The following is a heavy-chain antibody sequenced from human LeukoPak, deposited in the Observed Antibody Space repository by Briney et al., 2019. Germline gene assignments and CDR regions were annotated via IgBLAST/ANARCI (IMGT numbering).Heavy chain of an antibody. CDR1: GYTFTSYG. D-gene: IGHD1-26*01. V-gene: IGHV1-18*01. J-gene: IGHJ4*02. Sequence: ASVKVSCKASGYTFTSYGISWVRQAPGQGLEWMGWISAYNGNTNYAQKLQGRVTMTTDTSTSTAYMELRSLRSDDTAAYYCARGGIGYSGSYFRKSLGYFFDYWGQGTLVTVSS. CDR2: ISAYNGNT. CDR3: ARGGIGYSGSYFRKSLGYFFDY.